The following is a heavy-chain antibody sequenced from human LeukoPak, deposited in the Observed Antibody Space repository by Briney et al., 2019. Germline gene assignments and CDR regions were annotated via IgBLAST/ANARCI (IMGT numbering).Heavy chain of an antibody. CDR2: LDPSGGGT. D-gene: IGHD4-23*01. V-gene: IGHV1-46*01. CDR1: GYTFSTCY. CDR3: VREFPNSCYFVS. Sequence: ASVKVSCKASGYTFSTCYLHWVRQAPGQGLEWMGILDPSGGGTMYAQKFQDRVTMTRDTSTSTLYMELSSLTSEDTAVYYCVREFPNSCYFVSWGQGTLVTVSS. J-gene: IGHJ4*02.